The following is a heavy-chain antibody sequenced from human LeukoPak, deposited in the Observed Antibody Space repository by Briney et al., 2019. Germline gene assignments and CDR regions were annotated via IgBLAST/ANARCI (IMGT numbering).Heavy chain of an antibody. CDR3: ARVGRGRSSWYGWYNWFDP. J-gene: IGHJ5*02. Sequence: PSETLSLTCTVSGGSISSYYWSWIRQPPGKGLEWTGYIYYSGSTNYNPSLKSRVTISVDTSKNQFSLKLSSVTAADTAVYYCARVGRGRSSWYGWYNWFDPWGQGTLVTVSS. CDR2: IYYSGST. V-gene: IGHV4-59*01. CDR1: GGSISSYY. D-gene: IGHD6-13*01.